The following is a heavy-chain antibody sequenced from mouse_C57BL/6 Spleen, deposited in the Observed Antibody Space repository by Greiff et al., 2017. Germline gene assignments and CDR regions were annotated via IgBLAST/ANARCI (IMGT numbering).Heavy chain of an antibody. CDR3: ARRDGYDPYFDY. D-gene: IGHD2-2*01. CDR2: INPSSGYT. V-gene: IGHV1-7*01. J-gene: IGHJ2*01. Sequence: VQLQQSGAELAKPGASVKLSCKASGYTFTSYWLHWVKQRPGQGLEWIGYINPSSGYTKYNQKFKDKAPLTADKSSSTAYMQLSRLTYEDSAVYYCARRDGYDPYFDYWGQGTTLTVSS. CDR1: GYTFTSYW.